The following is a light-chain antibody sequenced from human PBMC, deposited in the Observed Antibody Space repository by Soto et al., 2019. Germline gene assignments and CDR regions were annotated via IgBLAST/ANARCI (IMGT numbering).Light chain of an antibody. CDR2: GAS. Sequence: EIVLTQSPGTLSLSPGERATLSCRASQSVSNNYLAWYQQKPGQAPRLLIYGASSRATGIPDRFSGSGSGTDFTLTISRLESEDFAVYYCQQYGRSPQFGQGTRLEIK. J-gene: IGKJ5*01. V-gene: IGKV3-20*01. CDR1: QSVSNNY. CDR3: QQYGRSPQ.